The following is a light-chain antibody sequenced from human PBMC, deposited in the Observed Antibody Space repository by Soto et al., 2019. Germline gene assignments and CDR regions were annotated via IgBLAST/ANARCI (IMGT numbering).Light chain of an antibody. CDR2: GAS. CDR3: QQYGGSPYT. V-gene: IGKV3-20*01. CDR1: QSVRSNY. J-gene: IGKJ2*01. Sequence: EIVLTQSPGTLSLSPGERVTVSCRASQSVRSNYLAWYQQKPGQAPRLLIYGASSRATGIPDRFSGTGSGTDLTLTISRREAEDFAVYYCQQYGGSPYTFGQGTKLEIK.